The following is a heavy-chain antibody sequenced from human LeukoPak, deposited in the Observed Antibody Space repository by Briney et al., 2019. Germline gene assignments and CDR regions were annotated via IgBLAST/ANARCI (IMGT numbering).Heavy chain of an antibody. CDR2: IHYSGST. D-gene: IGHD6-19*01. Sequence: SETLSLTCTVSGGSISSSSYYWGWIRQPPGKGLEWIGSIHYSGSTYYNPSLKSRVTISVDTSKNQFSLKLSSVTAADTAVYYCAAPFPDSSGWYGGFDHWGQGTLVTVSS. J-gene: IGHJ4*02. V-gene: IGHV4-39*01. CDR3: AAPFPDSSGWYGGFDH. CDR1: GGSISSSSYY.